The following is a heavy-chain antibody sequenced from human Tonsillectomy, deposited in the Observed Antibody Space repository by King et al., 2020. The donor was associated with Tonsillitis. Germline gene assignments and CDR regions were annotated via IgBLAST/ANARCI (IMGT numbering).Heavy chain of an antibody. CDR3: ARYSYGSIPRSDYFDY. D-gene: IGHD5-18*01. V-gene: IGHV1-18*01. CDR1: GYTFTSYG. Sequence: VQLVESGAEVKKPGASVEVPCKASGYTFTSYGISWVRQAPGQGLEWMGWISAYNGDAKYAQNLQGRVTMTTDTSTSTAYMELRSLRSDDTAVYYCARYSYGSIPRSDYFDYWGQGTLVTVSS. J-gene: IGHJ4*02. CDR2: ISAYNGDA.